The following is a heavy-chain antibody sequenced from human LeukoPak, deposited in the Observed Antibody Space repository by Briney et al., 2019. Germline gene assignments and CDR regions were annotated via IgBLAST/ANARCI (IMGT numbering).Heavy chain of an antibody. J-gene: IGHJ4*02. Sequence: ASVKVSCKASGGTFSSYAISWVRQAPGQGLEWMGWINPNSGRTNYAQKFQARVTMTRDTSITTSFMELSGLRSDDTAMYYCARVLAPKIDLFDSWGQGTLVTVSS. CDR2: INPNSGRT. CDR1: GGTFSSYA. CDR3: ARVLAPKIDLFDS. V-gene: IGHV1-2*02. D-gene: IGHD2-8*02.